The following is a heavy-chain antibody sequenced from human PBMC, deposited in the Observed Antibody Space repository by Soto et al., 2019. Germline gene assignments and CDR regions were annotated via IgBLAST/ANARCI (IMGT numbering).Heavy chain of an antibody. CDR3: AKNWNWGSLVH. CDR2: IYYGGST. V-gene: IGHV4-59*08. CDR1: GDSISTDY. D-gene: IGHD7-27*01. Sequence: QVHLQESGPGLVKPSETLSLTCTVSGDSISTDYWSWIRQSPGKGLEWIGFIYYGGSTNYNPSLMSRVTISVDTPKYQFSRKLSSVTAADTALYYCAKNWNWGSLVHWGQGTLVTVYS. J-gene: IGHJ4*02.